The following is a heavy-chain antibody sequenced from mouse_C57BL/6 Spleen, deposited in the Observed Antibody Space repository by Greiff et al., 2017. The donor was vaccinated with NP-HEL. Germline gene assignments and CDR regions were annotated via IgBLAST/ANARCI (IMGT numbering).Heavy chain of an antibody. J-gene: IGHJ1*03. CDR1: GYTFTDYN. D-gene: IGHD2-4*01. CDR3: ARRSDYDYDEGYFDV. CDR2: INPNNGGT. V-gene: IGHV1-18*01. Sequence: VQLQQSGPELVKPGASVKIPCKASGYTFTDYNMDWVKQSHGKSLEWIGDINPNNGGTIYNQKFKGKATLTVDKSSSTAYMELRSLTSEDTAVYYCARRSDYDYDEGYFDVWGTGTTVTVSS.